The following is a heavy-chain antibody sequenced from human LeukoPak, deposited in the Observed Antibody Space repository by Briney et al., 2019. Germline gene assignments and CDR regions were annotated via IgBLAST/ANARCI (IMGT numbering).Heavy chain of an antibody. J-gene: IGHJ5*02. Sequence: SGGSLRLSCGASGLTFSTYSMNWVRQAPGKGLEWVSYISSDSGTIYYADSVKGRFTISRDNAKNSLYLQVNSLRAEDTAVYYCARAAQPGFDPWGQGTLVTVSS. CDR3: ARAAQPGFDP. V-gene: IGHV3-48*01. CDR2: ISSDSGTI. CDR1: GLTFSTYS. D-gene: IGHD1-14*01.